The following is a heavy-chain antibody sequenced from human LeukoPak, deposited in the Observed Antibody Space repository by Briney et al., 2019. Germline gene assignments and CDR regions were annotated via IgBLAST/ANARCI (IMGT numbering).Heavy chain of an antibody. D-gene: IGHD1-26*01. CDR2: ISAYNGNT. Sequence: ASVKVSCKASGYTFTSYGISWVRQAPGQGLEWMGWISAYNGNTNYAQKLQGRVTMTTDTSTSTAYMELRSLRSDDTAVYYCARDRPYSGSYYPYYFDYWGQGSLVTVSS. CDR3: ARDRPYSGSYYPYYFDY. J-gene: IGHJ4*02. CDR1: GYTFTSYG. V-gene: IGHV1-18*01.